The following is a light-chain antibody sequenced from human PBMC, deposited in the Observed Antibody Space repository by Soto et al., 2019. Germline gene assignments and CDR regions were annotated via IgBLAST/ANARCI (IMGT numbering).Light chain of an antibody. Sequence: EIVLTQSPGTLSLSPGDRATLSCRASQSVSSRNLAWHQQKPGQAPRLLIYGASSRATGLPDRFSGSGSWTNFTLTIRRLEHEDFVVYYFQQYGCAPWTFGQGTKVEIK. CDR1: QSVSSRN. V-gene: IGKV3-20*01. CDR2: GAS. CDR3: QQYGCAPWT. J-gene: IGKJ1*01.